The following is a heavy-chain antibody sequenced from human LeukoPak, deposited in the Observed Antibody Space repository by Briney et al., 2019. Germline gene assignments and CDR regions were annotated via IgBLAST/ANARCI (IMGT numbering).Heavy chain of an antibody. V-gene: IGHV3-48*01. D-gene: IGHD2-21*01. CDR2: ISSSSRTI. Sequence: GGSLRLSCAASGFTFSSYSMNWVRQAPGKGLEWVSYISSSSRTIYYADSVKGRFTISRDNAKNSLYLQMNRLRAEDTAVCYCARGGVYCGCDYFDYWGQGTLVTVSS. J-gene: IGHJ4*02. CDR3: ARGGVYCGCDYFDY. CDR1: GFTFSSYS.